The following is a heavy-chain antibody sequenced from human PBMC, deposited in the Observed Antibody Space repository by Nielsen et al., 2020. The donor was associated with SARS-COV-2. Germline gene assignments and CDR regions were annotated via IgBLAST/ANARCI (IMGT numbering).Heavy chain of an antibody. J-gene: IGHJ4*02. Sequence: GGSLRLSCAASGFTFNSYAMSWVRQAPGKGLEWVSAISGSGGSTYYADSVKGRFTISRDNSKNTLYLQMNSLRAEDTAVYYCAKDIPTPRVAGDYYDSSGSKVATRNDYWGQGTLVTVSS. CDR2: ISGSGGST. V-gene: IGHV3-23*01. CDR3: AKDIPTPRVAGDYYDSSGSKVATRNDY. D-gene: IGHD3-22*01. CDR1: GFTFNSYA.